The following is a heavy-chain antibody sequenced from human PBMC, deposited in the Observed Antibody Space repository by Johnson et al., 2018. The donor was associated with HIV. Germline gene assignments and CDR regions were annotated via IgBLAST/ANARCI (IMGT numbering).Heavy chain of an antibody. D-gene: IGHD6-19*01. Sequence: VQLVESGGGVVQPGGSLRLSCAASGFSFSNYAMSWVRQAPGKGLEWVSVIYSGGSTNYADSVKGRFTISRDNSKNTLFLLMSSLRADDTAVYYCARVRRSGWFDNDAFDIWGQGTMVTVSS. CDR3: ARVRRSGWFDNDAFDI. CDR1: GFSFSNYA. CDR2: IYSGGST. J-gene: IGHJ3*02. V-gene: IGHV3-66*02.